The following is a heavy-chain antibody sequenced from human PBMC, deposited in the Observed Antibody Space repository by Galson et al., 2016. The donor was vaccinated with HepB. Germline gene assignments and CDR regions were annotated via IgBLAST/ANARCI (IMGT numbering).Heavy chain of an antibody. J-gene: IGHJ6*02. D-gene: IGHD6-13*01. CDR3: ASSTAAGSLFYYNYGMDV. V-gene: IGHV4-61*01. CDR1: GGSVSNNSHY. CDR2: IYYSGSA. Sequence: SETLSLTCAVSGGSVSNNSHYWTWIRQPPGKGLEWIGYIYYSGSAMYNPSLRSRVSISIDTSENQVSLLVRSVTAADTAVYYCASSTAAGSLFYYNYGMDVWGQGTTVTVSS.